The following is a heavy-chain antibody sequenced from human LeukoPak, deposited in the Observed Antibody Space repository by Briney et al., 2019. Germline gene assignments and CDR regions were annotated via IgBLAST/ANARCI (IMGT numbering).Heavy chain of an antibody. J-gene: IGHJ3*02. D-gene: IGHD3-22*01. Sequence: GGSLRLSCAASGFTFSSYEMNWVRQAPGKGLEWVSYISSSGSTIYYADSVKGRFTISRDNAQNSLYLQMNSLRAEDTAVYYCARLRATYYYDSSGYYEAFDIWGQGTMVTVSS. CDR2: ISSSGSTI. V-gene: IGHV3-48*03. CDR3: ARLRATYYYDSSGYYEAFDI. CDR1: GFTFSSYE.